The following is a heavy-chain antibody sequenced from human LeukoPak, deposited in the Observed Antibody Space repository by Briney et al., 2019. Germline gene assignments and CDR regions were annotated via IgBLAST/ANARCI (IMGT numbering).Heavy chain of an antibody. J-gene: IGHJ3*01. Sequence: GASVKVSCKASENTFTNYGINWVRQAPGQRPEWMGWSSPYNGDTKYAPKLKGRVTLTADTLTSIAYMELRTLISDDTATYYCAIGQGVITWGGADVYDVWGQGTTVIVSS. CDR2: SSPYNGDT. V-gene: IGHV1-18*01. CDR1: ENTFTNYG. D-gene: IGHD3-16*01. CDR3: AIGQGVITWGGADVYDV.